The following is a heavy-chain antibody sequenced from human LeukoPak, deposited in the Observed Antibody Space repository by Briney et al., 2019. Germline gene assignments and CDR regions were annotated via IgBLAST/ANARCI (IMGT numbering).Heavy chain of an antibody. D-gene: IGHD3-10*02. V-gene: IGHV3-30*18. CDR2: ISYDGSNK. J-gene: IGHJ3*02. CDR3: AKDRESMVRDGAFDI. Sequence: PGGSLRLSCAASGFTFSNYGIHWVRQAPGKGLEWVSVISYDGSNKYYADSVKGRLTISRDNSKNTLYLQMNSLRAEDTAVYYCAKDRESMVRDGAFDIWGQGTMVSVSS. CDR1: GFTFSNYG.